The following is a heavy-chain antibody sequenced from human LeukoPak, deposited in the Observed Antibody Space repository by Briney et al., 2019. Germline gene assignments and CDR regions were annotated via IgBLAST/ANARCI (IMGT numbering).Heavy chain of an antibody. CDR3: ARDSVVRGSNGAFDI. J-gene: IGHJ3*02. V-gene: IGHV1-69*13. Sequence: SVKVSCKASGGAFSSYAISWVRQAPGQGLEWMGGIIPIFGTANYAQKFQGRVTITADESTSTAYMELSSLRSEDTAVYYCARDSVVRGSNGAFDIWGQGTMVTVSS. CDR1: GGAFSSYA. CDR2: IIPIFGTA. D-gene: IGHD3-10*01.